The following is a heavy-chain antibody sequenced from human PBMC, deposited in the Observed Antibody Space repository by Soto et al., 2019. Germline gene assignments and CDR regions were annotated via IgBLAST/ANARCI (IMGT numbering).Heavy chain of an antibody. Sequence: ASVKVSCKASGYTFTSYYMHWVRQAPGQGLEWMGIINPSGGSTSYAQKFQGRVTMTRDMSTSTVYMELSSLRSEDTAVYYCATHSGYDRAIDYWGQGTLVTVSS. J-gene: IGHJ4*02. CDR2: INPSGGST. D-gene: IGHD5-12*01. V-gene: IGHV1-46*01. CDR3: ATHSGYDRAIDY. CDR1: GYTFTSYY.